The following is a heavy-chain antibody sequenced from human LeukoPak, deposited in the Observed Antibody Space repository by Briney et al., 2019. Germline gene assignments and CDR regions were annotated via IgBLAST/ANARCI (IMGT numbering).Heavy chain of an antibody. D-gene: IGHD1-26*01. CDR2: INHSGST. J-gene: IGHJ1*01. Sequence: SETLSLTCAVYGGSFSGYYWSWIRQPPGKGLEWIGEINHSGSTYYNPSLKSQVTISVDTSKNQFSLKLSSVTAADTAVYYCARGGVGARPQHWGQGTLVTVSS. CDR1: GGSFSGYY. CDR3: ARGGVGARPQH. V-gene: IGHV4-34*01.